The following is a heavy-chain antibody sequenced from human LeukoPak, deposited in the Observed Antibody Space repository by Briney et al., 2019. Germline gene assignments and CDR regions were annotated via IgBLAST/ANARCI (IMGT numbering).Heavy chain of an antibody. CDR1: GYSFPSYW. CDR3: ARLSGFYDSTAGYIDY. Sequence: GESLKISCEGSGYSFPSYWIGWVRQMPGKGLDWMGIIYPGDSDTKYSPSFQGQVTISADRSISTAYLQWNSLQASDTAMYFCARLSGFYDSTAGYIDYWGQGILVTVSS. V-gene: IGHV5-51*01. D-gene: IGHD3-22*01. CDR2: IYPGDSDT. J-gene: IGHJ4*02.